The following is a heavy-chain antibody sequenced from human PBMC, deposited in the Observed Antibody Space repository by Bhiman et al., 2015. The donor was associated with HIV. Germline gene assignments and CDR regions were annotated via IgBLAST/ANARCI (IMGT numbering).Heavy chain of an antibody. J-gene: IGHJ3*02. CDR2: ISYDGSNK. CDR1: GFTFSTYA. Sequence: QVQLVESGGGVVRPGRSLRLSCAASGFTFSTYAMHWVRQAPGKGLEWVAVISYDGSNKYYADSVKGRFTISRDNSKNTLYLQTNSLRVEDTAVYYCARDREYGLAWGWALDIWGQGTMVTMSS. CDR3: ARDREYGLAWGWALDI. D-gene: IGHD6-19*01. V-gene: IGHV3-30*04.